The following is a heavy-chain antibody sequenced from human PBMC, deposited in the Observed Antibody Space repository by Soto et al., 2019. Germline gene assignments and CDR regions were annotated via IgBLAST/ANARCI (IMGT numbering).Heavy chain of an antibody. J-gene: IGHJ6*03. CDR2: ISDNNDNV. D-gene: IGHD3-10*01. V-gene: IGHV1-18*01. CDR3: ARGYRAVVRIPDYMDV. Sequence: QAQLVQSGPEMKKPGASVKVSCKASGYTFTKYGISWVRQAPGQGLEWIGWISDNNDNVKYTQRVQGRVTMTTDISANTAYMELRSLRSDDTAVYYCARGYRAVVRIPDYMDVWGKGTTVSVSS. CDR1: GYTFTKYG.